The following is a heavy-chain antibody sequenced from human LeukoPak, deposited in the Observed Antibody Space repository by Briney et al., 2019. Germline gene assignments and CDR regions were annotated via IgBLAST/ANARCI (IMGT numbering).Heavy chain of an antibody. V-gene: IGHV3-30*02. J-gene: IGHJ5*02. CDR3: AKSGYCSSTSCYMYNWFDP. D-gene: IGHD2-2*02. CDR2: IRYDGSNK. CDR1: GFTFSSYG. Sequence: GGSLRLSCAASGFTFSSYGMHWVRQAPGKGLEWVAFIRYDGSNKYYGDSVKGRFTISRDNSKNTLYLQMNSLRTEDTAVYYCAKSGYCSSTSCYMYNWFDPCGQGTLVTVSS.